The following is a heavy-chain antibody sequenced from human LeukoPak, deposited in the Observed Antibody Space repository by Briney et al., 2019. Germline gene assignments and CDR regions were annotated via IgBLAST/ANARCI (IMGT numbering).Heavy chain of an antibody. J-gene: IGHJ6*02. Sequence: AGSLRLSCAASGFTLNSFGMHWVCQGPGQGRVRVSILNSDESSYADSVKGRFTITRDNAKNTLYLQMNSLRAEDTAVYYCARARLDRNYYYGLDVWGQGTTVTVSS. D-gene: IGHD2-2*03. V-gene: IGHV3-74*01. CDR3: ARARLDRNYYYGLDV. CDR1: GFTLNSFG. CDR2: LNSDESS.